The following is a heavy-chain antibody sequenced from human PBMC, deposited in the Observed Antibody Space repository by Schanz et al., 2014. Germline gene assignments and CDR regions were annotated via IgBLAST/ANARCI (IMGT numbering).Heavy chain of an antibody. CDR2: IYSSGST. V-gene: IGHV3-66*02. Sequence: EVQLVESGGGLVRPGGSLRLSCAASGFTVSNSYIHWVRQAPGKGLEWVSTIYSSGSTYYADSVRGRFTISRDNSMNTVYLQMNSLRSDDAAVYYCARSRGFDSIFDFWGRGTLVTVSS. CDR1: GFTVSNSY. CDR3: ARSRGFDSIFDF. J-gene: IGHJ4*02. D-gene: IGHD5-12*01.